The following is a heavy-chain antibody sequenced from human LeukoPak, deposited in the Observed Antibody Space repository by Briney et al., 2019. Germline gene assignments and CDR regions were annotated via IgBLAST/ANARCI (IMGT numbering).Heavy chain of an antibody. CDR2: ISGSGGST. Sequence: GGSLRLSCAASGFTFSSYAMSWVRQAPGQGLEWVSGISGSGGSTYYADSVMGRFTISRDNSKNTLYLEMNSLRADDTAVYYCAKDRGGSGSYYYSAFDIWGQGTMVTVSS. V-gene: IGHV3-23*01. D-gene: IGHD3-10*01. J-gene: IGHJ3*02. CDR1: GFTFSSYA. CDR3: AKDRGGSGSYYYSAFDI.